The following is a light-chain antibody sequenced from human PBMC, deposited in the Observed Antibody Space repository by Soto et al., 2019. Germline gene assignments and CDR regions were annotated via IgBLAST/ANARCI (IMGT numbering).Light chain of an antibody. V-gene: IGKV1-39*01. CDR1: QNINTY. J-gene: IGKJ3*01. CDR3: QQTSSAPFT. CDR2: DAA. Sequence: DLQMTQSPYSLSAAVGDRVTLACRASQNINTYLNWYQQKPGKAPKLLIFDAASLQSGVPSRFSGGGSRTDFTLTITSLQPEDFETYYCQQTSSAPFTFGPGTKVDIK.